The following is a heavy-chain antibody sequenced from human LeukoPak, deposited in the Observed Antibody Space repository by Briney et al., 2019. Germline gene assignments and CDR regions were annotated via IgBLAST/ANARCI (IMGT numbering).Heavy chain of an antibody. Sequence: GGSLRLSCAASGFTFSTCSMHWVRQAPGKGLEYVAAISGNGDSTYYANSVKGRFTISRDNSKNTLYLQMGSLRPEDMAVYYCAREVYAGNWFDPWGQGTLVTVSS. D-gene: IGHD2-8*01. V-gene: IGHV3-64*01. CDR1: GFTFSTCS. CDR3: AREVYAGNWFDP. CDR2: ISGNGDST. J-gene: IGHJ5*02.